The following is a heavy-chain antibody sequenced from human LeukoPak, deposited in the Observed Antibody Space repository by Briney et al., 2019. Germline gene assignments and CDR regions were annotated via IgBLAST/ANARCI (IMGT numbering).Heavy chain of an antibody. V-gene: IGHV4-31*03. J-gene: IGHJ3*02. CDR2: IYYSGST. D-gene: IGHD3-22*01. CDR3: ARAVTMIDAFDI. CDR1: GGSISSGGYY. Sequence: SETLSLTCTVSGGSISSGGYYWSWIRQHPGKGLEWIGYIYYSGSTYYNPSLKSRVTISVDTSKNQFSLKLSSVTAADTAVYYRARAVTMIDAFDIWGQGTMVTVSS.